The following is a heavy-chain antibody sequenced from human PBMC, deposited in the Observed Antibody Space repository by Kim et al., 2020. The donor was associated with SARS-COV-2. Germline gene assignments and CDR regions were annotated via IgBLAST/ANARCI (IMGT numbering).Heavy chain of an antibody. D-gene: IGHD3-10*01. J-gene: IGHJ6*02. Sequence: GGSLRLSCAASGFSISVSSMHWVRQASGKGLEWVGRIRGKANNYATAYGAAVKGRFTFSRDDSKNMAFLQMNSLKTEDTAVYYCVASYGGDYYGTDVWG. CDR1: GFSISVSS. V-gene: IGHV3-73*01. CDR3: VASYGGDYYGTDV. CDR2: IRGKANNYAT.